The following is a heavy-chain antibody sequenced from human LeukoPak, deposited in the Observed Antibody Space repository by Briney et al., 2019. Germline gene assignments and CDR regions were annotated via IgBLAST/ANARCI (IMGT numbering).Heavy chain of an antibody. D-gene: IGHD3-9*01. Sequence: ASVKVSCKASGYTFNGYTMHWVRQAPGQGLEWMGWISTGNGNTQYSQKFQGRLTITRDTSASTIHMELSSLTSEDTAVYYCARERYFDWSLASDIWGQGTMVTVSS. CDR2: ISTGNGNT. J-gene: IGHJ3*02. CDR3: ARERYFDWSLASDI. CDR1: GYTFNGYT. V-gene: IGHV1-3*04.